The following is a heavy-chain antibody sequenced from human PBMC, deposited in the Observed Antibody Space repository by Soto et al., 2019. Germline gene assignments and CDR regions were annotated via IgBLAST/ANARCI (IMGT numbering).Heavy chain of an antibody. D-gene: IGHD3-22*01. J-gene: IGHJ4*01. CDR1: GGSFSGYY. Sequence: SETLSLTCAVYGGSFSGYYWSWIRQPPGKGLEWIGEINHSGSTNYNPSLKSRVTISVDTCKNQFSLKLSSVTAADTAVFYSARFQDSSRYYYDYWVHGNLVTVS. CDR3: ARFQDSSRYYYDY. CDR2: INHSGST. V-gene: IGHV4-34*01.